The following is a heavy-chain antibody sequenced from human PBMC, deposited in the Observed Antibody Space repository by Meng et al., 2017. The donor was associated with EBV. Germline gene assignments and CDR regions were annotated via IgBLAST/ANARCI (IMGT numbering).Heavy chain of an antibody. CDR3: ASESGRGFTPDY. D-gene: IGHD3-10*01. J-gene: IGHJ4*02. CDR2: LIPMVGAP. Sequence: QGTLVQCGDEVKKAGSSVKVSCRTSGGTFRSDAVSWVRQAPGQGLEWMGGLIPMVGAPHYAQKFQGRVTIIADESTSTHSMELNSLRSEDTAMYYCASESGRGFTPDYWGQGTLVTVFS. CDR1: GGTFRSDA. V-gene: IGHV1-69*01.